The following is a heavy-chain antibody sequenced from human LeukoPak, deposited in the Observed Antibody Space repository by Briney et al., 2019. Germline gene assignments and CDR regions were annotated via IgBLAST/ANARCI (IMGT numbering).Heavy chain of an antibody. V-gene: IGHV1-8*01. D-gene: IGHD3-22*01. CDR2: MNPNSGNT. J-gene: IGHJ4*02. Sequence: GASVKVSCKASGYTFTSYDINWVRQATGQGLEWMGWMNPNSGNTGYAQKFQGRVTMTRNTSISTAYIELSSLRSEDTAVYYCACYYDSSGYRLDYWGQGTLVTVSS. CDR3: ACYYDSSGYRLDY. CDR1: GYTFTSYD.